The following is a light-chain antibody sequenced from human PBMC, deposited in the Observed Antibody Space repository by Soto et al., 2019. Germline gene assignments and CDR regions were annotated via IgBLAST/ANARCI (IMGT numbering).Light chain of an antibody. CDR2: KVS. J-gene: IGKJ2*03. Sequence: DVVMTQSPLSLPVTLGQPASISCRSSQSLVYSDGNTYLSWFQQRPGQSPRRLFYKVSNRDSGVPDRFSGSGSGTEFTLEISRLEAEDVGVYYCMQGTHPYSFGQGTKLEIK. V-gene: IGKV2-30*01. CDR1: QSLVYSDGNTY. CDR3: MQGTHPYS.